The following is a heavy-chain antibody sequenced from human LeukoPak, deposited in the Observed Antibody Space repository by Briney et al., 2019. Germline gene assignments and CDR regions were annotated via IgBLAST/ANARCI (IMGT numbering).Heavy chain of an antibody. CDR2: IYPDDSRT. V-gene: IGHV5-51*01. Sequence: GESLKISCKGSGYSFTSYWIGWVRQTPGKGLEWMGVIYPDDSRTRYNPSSEGQVTISADKSITTAYLQWSSLKASDTAMYYCACREFYSPWPGPWGQGTLVTVSS. J-gene: IGHJ5*02. CDR1: GYSFTSYW. D-gene: IGHD5-18*01. CDR3: ACREFYSPWPGP.